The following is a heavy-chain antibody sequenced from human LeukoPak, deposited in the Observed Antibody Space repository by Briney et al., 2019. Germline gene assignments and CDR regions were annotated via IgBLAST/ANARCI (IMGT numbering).Heavy chain of an antibody. CDR2: ISGSGGST. CDR1: GFTFSSYA. J-gene: IGHJ4*02. V-gene: IGHV3-23*01. D-gene: IGHD3-22*01. Sequence: GGSLRLSCAASGFTFSSYAMSWVRQAPGKGLEWVSAISGSGGSTYYADSVKGRFTISRDNSKNTLYLQMNSLRAEDTAVYYCARGGKLYYYDSSGYPYWGQGTLVTVSS. CDR3: ARGGKLYYYDSSGYPY.